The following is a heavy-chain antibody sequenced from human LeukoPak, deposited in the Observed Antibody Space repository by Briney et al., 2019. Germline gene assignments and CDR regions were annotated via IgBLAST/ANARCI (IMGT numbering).Heavy chain of an antibody. J-gene: IGHJ5*02. CDR1: GGSISSYY. Sequence: PSETLSLTCTVSGGSISSYYWSWIRQPPGKGLEWIGYIYYSGSTNYNPSLKSRVTISVDTSKNQFSLKLSSVTAVDTAVYYCARWFDPWGQGTLVTVSS. CDR3: ARWFDP. CDR2: IYYSGST. V-gene: IGHV4-59*08.